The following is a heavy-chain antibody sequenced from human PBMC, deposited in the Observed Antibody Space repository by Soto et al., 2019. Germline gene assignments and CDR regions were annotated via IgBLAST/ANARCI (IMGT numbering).Heavy chain of an antibody. CDR2: IYHSGST. CDR3: ARGQAAAPRGFDP. V-gene: IGHV4-30-2*01. D-gene: IGHD6-13*01. CDR1: GGSISSGGYS. J-gene: IGHJ5*02. Sequence: PSETLSLTCAVSGGSISSGGYSWSWIRQPPGKGLEWIGYIYHSGSTYYNPSLKSRVTISVDRSKNQFSLKLSSVTAADTAVYYCARGQAAAPRGFDPWGQGTLVTFSS.